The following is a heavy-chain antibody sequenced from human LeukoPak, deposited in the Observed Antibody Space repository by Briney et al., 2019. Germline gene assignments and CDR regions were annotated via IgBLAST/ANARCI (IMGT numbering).Heavy chain of an antibody. Sequence: SXXVSRKASVYTFTSYGISRVRQAPGQGLEWMGWISAYNCNTNYAQKLQGRVTMTTDTSTSTAYMELRSLRSDDTAVYYCARVYDSSGYYLHYFDYWGQGTLVTVSS. J-gene: IGHJ4*02. CDR1: VYTFTSYG. D-gene: IGHD3-22*01. V-gene: IGHV1-18*01. CDR2: ISAYNCNT. CDR3: ARVYDSSGYYLHYFDY.